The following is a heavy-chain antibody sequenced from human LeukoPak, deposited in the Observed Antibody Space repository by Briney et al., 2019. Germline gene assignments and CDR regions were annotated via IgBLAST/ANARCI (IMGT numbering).Heavy chain of an antibody. J-gene: IGHJ4*02. Sequence: GGSLRLSCAASGFTLSSYAMSWVRQTPGKGLEWVSTISDNAYYADSVKGRFTISRDNSKNTLHLQMNSLRAEDTALYYCVKAIRPFNSGNYYSCLDYWGQGSLVAVSS. CDR3: VKAIRPFNSGNYYSCLDY. CDR2: ISDNA. CDR1: GFTLSSYA. V-gene: IGHV3-23*01. D-gene: IGHD3-22*01.